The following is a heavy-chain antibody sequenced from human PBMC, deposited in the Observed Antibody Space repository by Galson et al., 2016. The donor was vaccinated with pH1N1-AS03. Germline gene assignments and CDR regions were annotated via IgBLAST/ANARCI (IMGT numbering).Heavy chain of an antibody. CDR3: SRGLFGIARGESSAFVL. CDR1: GYTFTGNY. V-gene: IGHV1-2*02. Sequence: SVKVSCKASGYTFTGNYLHWVRQAPGQGIEWVGWINPNSGDTSYAQRFQGRVTMTRDTAMSAAFLELSRLRSDDPAVFYCSRGLFGIARGESSAFVLWGQGTMVTVSS. J-gene: IGHJ3*01. CDR2: INPNSGDT. D-gene: IGHD6-13*01.